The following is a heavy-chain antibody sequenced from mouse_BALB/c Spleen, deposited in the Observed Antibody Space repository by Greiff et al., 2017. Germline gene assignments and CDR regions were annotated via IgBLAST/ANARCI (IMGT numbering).Heavy chain of an antibody. Sequence: EVKVVESGGGLVQPGGSMKLSCVASGFTFSNYWMNWVRQSPEKGLEWVAEIRLKSNNYATHYAESVKGRFTISRDDSKSSVYLQMNNLRAEDTGIYYCTRDGTTAPFAYWGQGTLVTVSA. CDR2: IRLKSNNYAT. CDR3: TRDGTTAPFAY. J-gene: IGHJ3*01. D-gene: IGHD1-2*01. V-gene: IGHV6-6*02. CDR1: GFTFSNYW.